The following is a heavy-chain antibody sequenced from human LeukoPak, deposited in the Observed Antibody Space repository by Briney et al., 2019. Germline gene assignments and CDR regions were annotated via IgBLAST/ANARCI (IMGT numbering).Heavy chain of an antibody. J-gene: IGHJ3*02. CDR3: ARDTAMITSYAFDI. V-gene: IGHV1-18*01. Sequence: ASVKASCKASGYTFTSYGISWVRRAPGQGLEWMGWNSAYNGNTNYAQKLQGRVTMTTDTSTSTAYMELRSLRSDDTAVYYCARDTAMITSYAFDIWGQGTMVTVSS. CDR2: NSAYNGNT. D-gene: IGHD5-18*01. CDR1: GYTFTSYG.